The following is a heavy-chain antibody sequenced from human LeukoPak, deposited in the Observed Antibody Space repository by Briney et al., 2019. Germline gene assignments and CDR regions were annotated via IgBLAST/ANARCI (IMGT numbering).Heavy chain of an antibody. CDR1: GGSISSGGYS. Sequence: PSQTLSLTCAVPGGSISSGGYSWSWIRQPPGTGLEWIGYIYHSGSTYYNPSLKRRVTISVDRSKNQFSLKLSSVTAADTAVYYCARANYGSGSYAFDYWGQGTLVTVSS. CDR3: ARANYGSGSYAFDY. CDR2: IYHSGST. V-gene: IGHV4-30-2*01. J-gene: IGHJ4*02. D-gene: IGHD3-10*01.